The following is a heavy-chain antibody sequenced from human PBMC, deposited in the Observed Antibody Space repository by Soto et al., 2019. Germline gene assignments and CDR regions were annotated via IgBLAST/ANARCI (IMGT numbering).Heavy chain of an antibody. CDR3: AREALRGWFDP. J-gene: IGHJ5*02. V-gene: IGHV4-31*03. CDR1: GGSISSGGYY. Sequence: SETLSLTCTVSGGSISSGGYYWSWIRQHPGKGLEWIGYIYYSGSTYYTPSLKSRVTISVDTSKNQFSLKLSSVTAADTAVYYCAREALRGWFDPWGQGTLVTVSS. D-gene: IGHD5-12*01. CDR2: IYYSGST.